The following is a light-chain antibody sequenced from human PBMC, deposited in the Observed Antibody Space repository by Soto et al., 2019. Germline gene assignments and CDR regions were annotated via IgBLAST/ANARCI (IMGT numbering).Light chain of an antibody. CDR3: QQRNNWPPDIT. CDR1: QTVSTY. V-gene: IGKV3-11*01. J-gene: IGKJ5*01. Sequence: EIVLTQSPVTLYLSTGDRATLSCRASQTVSTYLAWYQQKPCQAPRRLIYDASNRATGIPARFSGSGSGTDFTLTISSLEPEDFAVYYCQQRNNWPPDITFGQGTRLDIK. CDR2: DAS.